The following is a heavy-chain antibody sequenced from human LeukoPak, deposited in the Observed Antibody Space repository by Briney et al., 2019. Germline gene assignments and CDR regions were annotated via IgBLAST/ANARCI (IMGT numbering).Heavy chain of an antibody. CDR1: GXSISSYK. Sequence: PSETLSLTCTVAGXSISSYKWSWIPQPAGKGLEWIGRIYPSGGTNYNPSLKSRVTMSVDTSKNQFSLKLRSVTAADTAVYYCARDDAFDIWGQGTMVTVSS. V-gene: IGHV4-4*07. J-gene: IGHJ3*02. CDR2: IYPSGGT. CDR3: ARDDAFDI.